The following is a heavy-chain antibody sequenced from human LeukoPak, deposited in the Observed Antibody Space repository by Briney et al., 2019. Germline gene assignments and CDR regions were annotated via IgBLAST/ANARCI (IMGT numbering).Heavy chain of an antibody. CDR1: GFTFSSYW. V-gene: IGHV3-7*01. CDR2: IKQDGSEK. D-gene: IGHD1-14*01. CDR3: GRGSQPNQNNWFDP. Sequence: GGSLRLSCAASGFTFSSYWMSWVRQAPGKGLEWVANIKQDGSEKYYVDSVKGRFTISRDNAKNSLYLQMNSLRAEDTAVYYCGRGSQPNQNNWFDPWGQGTLVTVSS. J-gene: IGHJ5*02.